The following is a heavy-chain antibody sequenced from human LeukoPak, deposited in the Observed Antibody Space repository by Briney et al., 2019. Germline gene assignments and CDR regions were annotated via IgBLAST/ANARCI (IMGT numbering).Heavy chain of an antibody. Sequence: ASVKVSCKASGYTFTSYGINWVRQATGQGLEWMGWMNPNSGNTGYAQKFQGRVTMTRNTSISTAYMELSSLRSEDTAVYYCARGERIAAAGVYYYYGMDVRGQGTTVTVSS. J-gene: IGHJ6*02. CDR1: GYTFTSYG. D-gene: IGHD6-13*01. CDR2: MNPNSGNT. CDR3: ARGERIAAAGVYYYYGMDV. V-gene: IGHV1-8*01.